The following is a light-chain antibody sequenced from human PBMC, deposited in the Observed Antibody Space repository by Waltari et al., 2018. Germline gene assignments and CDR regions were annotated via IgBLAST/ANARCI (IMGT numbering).Light chain of an antibody. CDR2: KAS. V-gene: IGKV1-5*03. Sequence: DIQMTQSPPTLSASVGDRVTITCRASQSISGWLAWYQQKPGKAPNLLIYKASNLRSGVPSRFSGSGSGTEFTLTISSLETDDFASYYCQQYSEYPLTFGGGTEVEIK. J-gene: IGKJ4*01. CDR1: QSISGW. CDR3: QQYSEYPLT.